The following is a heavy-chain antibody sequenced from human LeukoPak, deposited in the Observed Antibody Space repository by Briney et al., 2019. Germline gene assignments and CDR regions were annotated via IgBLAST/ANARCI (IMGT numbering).Heavy chain of an antibody. Sequence: GASVKVSCKASGYTFTSYDINWVRQATGQGHEWMGWMNPNSGNTGYAQKFQGRVTITRNTSISTAYMELSSLRSEDTAVYYCARWCCSSTSCYFDYWGQGTLVTVSS. CDR3: ARWCCSSTSCYFDY. V-gene: IGHV1-8*03. D-gene: IGHD2-2*01. J-gene: IGHJ4*02. CDR2: MNPNSGNT. CDR1: GYTFTSYD.